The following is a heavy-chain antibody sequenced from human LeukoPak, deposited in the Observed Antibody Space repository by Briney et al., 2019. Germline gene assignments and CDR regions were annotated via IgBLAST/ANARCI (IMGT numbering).Heavy chain of an antibody. J-gene: IGHJ6*02. D-gene: IGHD3-22*01. V-gene: IGHV3-13*01. CDR1: GFTFSSYD. CDR3: ARMDSSGYYPYGYYGMDV. CDR2: IGTAGDT. Sequence: GGSLRLSCAASGFTFSSYDMHWVRQATGKGLEWVSAIGTAGDTYYPGSVKGRFTISRENAKNSLYLQMNSLRAGDTAVYYCARMDSSGYYPYGYYGMDVWGQGTTVTVSS.